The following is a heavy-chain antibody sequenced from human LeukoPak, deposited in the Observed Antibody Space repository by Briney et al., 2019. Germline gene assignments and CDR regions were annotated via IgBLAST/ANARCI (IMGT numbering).Heavy chain of an antibody. J-gene: IGHJ4*02. D-gene: IGHD2-21*02. CDR3: ARGGDWLFDY. Sequence: SETLSLTCAVYGGSFSGYYWSWIRQPPGKGLEWIGEINHSGSTNYNPSLKSRVTISVDTSKNQFSLKLSSVTAADTAVYYCARGGDWLFDYWGQXILXTVSS. CDR2: INHSGST. V-gene: IGHV4-34*01. CDR1: GGSFSGYY.